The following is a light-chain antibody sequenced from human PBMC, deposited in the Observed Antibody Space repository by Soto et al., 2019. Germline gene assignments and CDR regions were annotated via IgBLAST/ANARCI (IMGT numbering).Light chain of an antibody. CDR3: SSDTSSSTLL. V-gene: IGLV2-14*01. CDR2: EVS. J-gene: IGLJ2*01. Sequence: QSALTQPASVSGSPGQAITISCTGTSSDVGGYNYASWYQQHPGKAPKFIIYEVSNRPSGVSNRFSGSKSGNTASLTISGLQAEDEADYYCSSDTSSSTLLFGGGTKLTVL. CDR1: SSDVGGYNY.